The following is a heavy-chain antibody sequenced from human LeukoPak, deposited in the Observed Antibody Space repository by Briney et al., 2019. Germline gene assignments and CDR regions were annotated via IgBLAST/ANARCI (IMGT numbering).Heavy chain of an antibody. J-gene: IGHJ6*03. CDR1: GFTFSSYS. D-gene: IGHD6-19*01. Sequence: GGSLRLSCAASGFTFSSYSMNWVRQAPGKGLEWVSSISSSSSYIYYADSVKGRFTISRDNAKNSLYLQMNSLRAEDTAVYYCARDGTYSSGWYFYYYYMDVWGKGTTVTVSS. V-gene: IGHV3-21*01. CDR2: ISSSSSYI. CDR3: ARDGTYSSGWYFYYYYMDV.